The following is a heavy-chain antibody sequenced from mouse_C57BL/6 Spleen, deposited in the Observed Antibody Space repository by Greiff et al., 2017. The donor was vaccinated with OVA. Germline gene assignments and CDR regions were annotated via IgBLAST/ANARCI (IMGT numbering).Heavy chain of an antibody. J-gene: IGHJ2*01. D-gene: IGHD2-1*01. CDR3: TRWDGNYVGYFDY. Sequence: VKLQESGAELVRPGASVTLSCKASGYTFTDYEMHWVKQTPVHGLEWIGAIDPETGGTAYNQKFKGKAILTADKSSSTAYMELRSLTSEDSAVYYCTRWDGNYVGYFDYWGKGTTLTVSS. CDR2: IDPETGGT. CDR1: GYTFTDYE. V-gene: IGHV1-15*01.